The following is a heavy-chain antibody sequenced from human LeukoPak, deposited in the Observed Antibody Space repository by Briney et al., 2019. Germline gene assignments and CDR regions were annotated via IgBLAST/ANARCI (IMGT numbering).Heavy chain of an antibody. CDR3: ARDWYSSSWYLWDSTTNWFDP. J-gene: IGHJ5*02. D-gene: IGHD6-13*01. CDR2: ISGSGGST. V-gene: IGHV3-23*01. CDR1: GFTFSSYG. Sequence: GGTLRLSCAASGFTFSSYGMSWVRQAPGKGLEWVSAISGSGGSTYYADSVKGRFTISRDNSKNTLYLQMNSLRAEDTAVYYCARDWYSSSWYLWDSTTNWFDPWGQGTLVTVSS.